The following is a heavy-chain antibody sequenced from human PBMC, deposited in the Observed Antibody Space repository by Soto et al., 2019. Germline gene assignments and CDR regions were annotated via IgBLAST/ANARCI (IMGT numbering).Heavy chain of an antibody. CDR3: AREWEEMQWLVPGWFDP. CDR2: IIPIFGTA. V-gene: IGHV1-69*05. D-gene: IGHD6-19*01. J-gene: IGHJ5*02. CDR1: GGTFSSYA. Sequence: ASVKVSCKASGGTFSSYAISWVRQAPGQGLEWMGGIIPIFGTANYAQKFQGRVTITRDTSASTAYMELSSLRSEDTAVYYCAREWEEMQWLVPGWFDPWGQGTLVTVSS.